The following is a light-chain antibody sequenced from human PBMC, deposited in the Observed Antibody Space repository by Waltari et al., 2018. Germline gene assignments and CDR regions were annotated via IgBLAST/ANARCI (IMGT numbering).Light chain of an antibody. CDR2: DAS. CDR1: QSGGRT. Sequence: LSCRASQSGGRTLAWYQQRPGQAPRLLIYDASTRATGIPDRFSGSGSGTDFSLTISRLEPEDFAVYYCQKYGTRPATFGQGTKVEVK. J-gene: IGKJ1*01. CDR3: QKYGTRPAT. V-gene: IGKV3-20*01.